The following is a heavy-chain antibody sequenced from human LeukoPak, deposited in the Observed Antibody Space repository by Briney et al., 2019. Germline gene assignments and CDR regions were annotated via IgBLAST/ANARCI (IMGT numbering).Heavy chain of an antibody. Sequence: PETLSLTCTVSGGSISDYYWSWIRQPPGKGLEWIGYIYYSGITNYNPSLKTRVTILVDTSKNQFSLKLSSVTAADTAVYYCARWGSNMAREKGDHWGQGTLVTVSS. J-gene: IGHJ4*02. CDR2: IYYSGIT. CDR1: GGSISDYY. CDR3: ARWGSNMAREKGDH. D-gene: IGHD3-10*01. V-gene: IGHV4-59*08.